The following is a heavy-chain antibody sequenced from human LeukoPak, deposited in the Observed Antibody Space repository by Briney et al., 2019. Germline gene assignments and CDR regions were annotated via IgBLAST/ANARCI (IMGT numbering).Heavy chain of an antibody. J-gene: IGHJ4*02. D-gene: IGHD3-10*01. CDR3: ARLSEFGELLDY. CDR1: GGSISSSSYY. Sequence: PSETLSLTCTVSGGSISSSSYYWGWIRQPPGKGLEWIGSIYYSGSTYYNPSLKSRVTISVDTSKNQFSLKLSSVTAAGTAVYYCARLSEFGELLDYWGQGTLVTVSS. CDR2: IYYSGST. V-gene: IGHV4-39*01.